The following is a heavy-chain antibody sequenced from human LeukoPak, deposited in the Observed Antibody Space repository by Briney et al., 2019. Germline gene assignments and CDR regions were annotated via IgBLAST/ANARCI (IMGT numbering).Heavy chain of an antibody. J-gene: IGHJ6*02. CDR3: AREDVVLVDALRYYYYGMDV. CDR1: GGTFSSYA. V-gene: IGHV1-69*05. Sequence: PVKVYCKASGGTFSSYAISWVRQAPGQGLEWMGGIIPSFGTANYEQKFQGRVTITTDESTSTAYIEHSSLRSEDTAVYYCAREDVVLVDALRYYYYGMDVWGQGTTVTVSS. D-gene: IGHD2-8*01. CDR2: IIPSFGTA.